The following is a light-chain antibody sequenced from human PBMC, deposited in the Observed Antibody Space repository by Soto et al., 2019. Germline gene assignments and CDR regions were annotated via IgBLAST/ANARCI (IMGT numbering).Light chain of an antibody. V-gene: IGKV3-11*01. CDR3: QQRSNWPRT. CDR2: DAS. CDR1: QSVSSY. J-gene: IGKJ3*01. Sequence: EIVLTQSTATLSLSPGERATLSCRASQSVSSYLAWYQQKPGQAPRLLIYDASNRATGIPARFSGSGSGTDLTLTISSLEPEDFAVYYCQQRSNWPRTFGPGTKVDIK.